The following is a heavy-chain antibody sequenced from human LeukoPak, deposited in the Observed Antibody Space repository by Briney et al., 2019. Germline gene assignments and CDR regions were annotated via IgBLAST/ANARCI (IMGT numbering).Heavy chain of an antibody. CDR2: ISWNSGSI. CDR3: AKDTGSSSWYYFDY. Sequence: GGSLRLSCAASGFTFSSYEMNWVRQAPGKGLEWVSGISWNSGSIGYADSVKGRFTISRDNAKNSLYLQMNSLRAEDMALYYCAKDTGSSSWYYFDYWGQGTLVTVSS. D-gene: IGHD6-13*01. V-gene: IGHV3-9*03. J-gene: IGHJ4*02. CDR1: GFTFSSYE.